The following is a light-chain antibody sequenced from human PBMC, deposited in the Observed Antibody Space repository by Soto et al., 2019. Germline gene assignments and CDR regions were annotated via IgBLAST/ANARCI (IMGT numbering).Light chain of an antibody. J-gene: IGKJ5*01. Sequence: EIVLTQSPDTLSLSPGETATLSCRASQSVSSNLAWYQQKRGQAPRFLIFETSTRATGIPARFSGSGSGTEFTLTISSLQPEDFAVYYCHQYNNWPPITFGQGTRLDIK. CDR1: QSVSSN. CDR3: HQYNNWPPIT. CDR2: ETS. V-gene: IGKV3-15*01.